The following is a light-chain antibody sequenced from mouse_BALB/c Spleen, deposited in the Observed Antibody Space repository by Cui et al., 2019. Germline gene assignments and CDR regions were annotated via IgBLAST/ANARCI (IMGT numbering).Light chain of an antibody. CDR3: QHFWGTPYT. J-gene: IGKJ2*01. Sequence: DIQMTSSPASLSVSVVETVTIPRRASVNIYSNLAWYQQKQGKSPQLLVYAATNLADGVPSRFSGSGSGTQYSLKINGLQSEDFGSYYCQHFWGTPYTFGGGTKLEIK. CDR1: VNIYSN. CDR2: AAT. V-gene: IGKV12-46*01.